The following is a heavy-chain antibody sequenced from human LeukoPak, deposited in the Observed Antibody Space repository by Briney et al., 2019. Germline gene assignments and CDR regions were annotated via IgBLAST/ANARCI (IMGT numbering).Heavy chain of an antibody. CDR2: ISAYNGNT. D-gene: IGHD6-13*01. CDR1: GYTLTSYG. V-gene: IGHV1-18*04. CDR3: ARGTIAAAGSNWFDP. Sequence: ASVKVSCKASGYTLTSYGISWVRQAPGQGLEWMGWISAYNGNTNYAQKLQGRVTMTTDTSTSTAYMELRSLRSDDTAVYYCARGTIAAAGSNWFDPWGQGTLVTVSS. J-gene: IGHJ5*02.